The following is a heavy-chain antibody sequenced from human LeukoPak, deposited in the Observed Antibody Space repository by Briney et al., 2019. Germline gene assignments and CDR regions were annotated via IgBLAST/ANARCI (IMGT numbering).Heavy chain of an antibody. CDR1: GYTFTSYD. Sequence: ASVKVSCKASGYTFTSYDINWVRQATGQGLEWMGWMNPNSGNTGYAQKFQGRVTITRNTSISTAYMELSSLRSEDTAVYYCARSTYYYGSGSDYTFGYYYYMDVWGKGTTVTVSS. D-gene: IGHD3-10*01. J-gene: IGHJ6*03. CDR3: ARSTYYYGSGSDYTFGYYYYMDV. V-gene: IGHV1-8*03. CDR2: MNPNSGNT.